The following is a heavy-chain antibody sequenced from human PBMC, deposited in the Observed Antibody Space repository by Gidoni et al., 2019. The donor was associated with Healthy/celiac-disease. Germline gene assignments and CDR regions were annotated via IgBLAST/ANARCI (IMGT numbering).Heavy chain of an antibody. CDR2: IIPIFGTA. Sequence: QVQLVQAGAEVKKPATSVKVSCKASGGPFSSYAFISWVRQAHGQGLEWLGRIIPIFGTANYEQKFQGRVTITADKSTSTAYMELSSLRSEDTAVYYCARGLRVGELSSKWGQGTLVTVSS. D-gene: IGHD3-16*02. J-gene: IGHJ4*02. CDR1: GGPFSSYAF. CDR3: ARGLRVGELSSK. V-gene: IGHV1-69*06.